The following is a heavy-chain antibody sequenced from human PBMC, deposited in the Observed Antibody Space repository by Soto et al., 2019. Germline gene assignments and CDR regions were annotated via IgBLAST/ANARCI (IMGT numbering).Heavy chain of an antibody. CDR3: ARDFWAGTTGYYYYGMDV. J-gene: IGHJ6*02. D-gene: IGHD1-7*01. V-gene: IGHV3-33*01. CDR1: GFTFSSYG. CDR2: IWYDGSNK. Sequence: PGGSLGVACSASGFTFSSYGMNWVRQAPGKGLEWVAVIWYDGSNKYYAGSVKGRFTISRDNSKNTLYLQMNSLRAEDTAVYYCARDFWAGTTGYYYYGMDVWGQGTTVTVSS.